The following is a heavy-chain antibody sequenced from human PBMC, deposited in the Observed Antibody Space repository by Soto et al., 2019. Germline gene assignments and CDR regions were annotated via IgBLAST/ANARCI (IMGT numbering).Heavy chain of an antibody. Sequence: SETLSLTCTVSGGSISSGGYYWTWIRQHPGKGLEWIGYIYYSGSTYYNPSLKSRVTISVDTSKNQFSLKLSSVTAADTAVYYCARARITMVRGVGNWFDPWGQGTLVTVSS. D-gene: IGHD3-10*01. CDR2: IYYSGST. CDR1: GGSISSGGYY. CDR3: ARARITMVRGVGNWFDP. J-gene: IGHJ5*02. V-gene: IGHV4-31*03.